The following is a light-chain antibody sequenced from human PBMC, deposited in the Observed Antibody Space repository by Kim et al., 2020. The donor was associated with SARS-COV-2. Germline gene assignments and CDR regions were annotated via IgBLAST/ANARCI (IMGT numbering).Light chain of an antibody. CDR2: GAS. Sequence: APGERGTLSCRASQSVSRNYLAWYQQKPGQAPRLLIYGASSRATGIPDRFSGSGSGTDFTLTISGLEPEDFAVYYCQQYDSSPYTFGQGTKVDIK. CDR3: QQYDSSPYT. V-gene: IGKV3-20*01. CDR1: QSVSRNY. J-gene: IGKJ2*01.